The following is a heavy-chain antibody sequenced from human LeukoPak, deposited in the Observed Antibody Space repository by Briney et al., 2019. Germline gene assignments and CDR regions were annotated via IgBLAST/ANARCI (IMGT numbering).Heavy chain of an antibody. CDR2: FYNSGST. Sequence: SETLSLTCSVSGGSISGYYWTWIRQSPGKGLEGLAYFYNSGSTNYNPSLKSRVTISLDTSKNQFSLKLRSVTAADTAVYYCARDGGRVRGPPGDAFDIWGQGTMVTVSS. CDR1: GGSISGYY. J-gene: IGHJ3*02. V-gene: IGHV4-59*01. CDR3: ARDGGRVRGPPGDAFDI. D-gene: IGHD3-10*01.